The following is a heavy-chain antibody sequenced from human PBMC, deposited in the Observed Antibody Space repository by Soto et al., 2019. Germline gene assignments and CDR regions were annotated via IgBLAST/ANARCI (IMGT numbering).Heavy chain of an antibody. J-gene: IGHJ5*02. V-gene: IGHV4-30-2*01. CDR2: IAHSGST. CDR1: GGSITSSGDS. D-gene: IGHD2-2*01. CDR3: ASVPDR. Sequence: QLQLQESGSGLVKPSQTLSLTCAVSGGSITSSGDSWGWIRQPPGTGREWIGYIAHSGSTYYDPSHKSRVTVSVDRSQNQFSVKLSSVTAADTAVYYCASVPDRWGQGALVTVSS.